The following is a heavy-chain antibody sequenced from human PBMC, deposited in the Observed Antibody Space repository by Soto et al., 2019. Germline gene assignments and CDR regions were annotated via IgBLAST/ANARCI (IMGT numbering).Heavy chain of an antibody. CDR2: IKAGNGNT. CDR3: AREPQRGSSFEY. CDR1: GSPFPSSA. V-gene: IGHV1-3*01. Sequence: GASGKGSCKASGSPFPSSARHWVRQVPGQRCEWMGGIKAGNGNTKYSQKFQGRVTITRDTSGSTDYMELSSLRSEDTAVYYCAREPQRGSSFEYWGQGTLVTVSS. J-gene: IGHJ4*02. D-gene: IGHD6-6*01.